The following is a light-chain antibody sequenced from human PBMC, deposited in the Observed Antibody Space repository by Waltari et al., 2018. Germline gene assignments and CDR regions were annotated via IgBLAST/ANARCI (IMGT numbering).Light chain of an antibody. CDR2: WGS. J-gene: IGKJ4*01. V-gene: IGKV2-28*01. Sequence: DIVMIQSQLSLPVTPGEPASISCRSSQSLLHSNGYNYWGWYRQKQGQSQQLRTVWGSNRASGVPDRFSGSGSGTDFTLKISRVEAEDVGVYYCMQSLQTALTFGGGTKVEIK. CDR1: QSLLHSNGYNY. CDR3: MQSLQTALT.